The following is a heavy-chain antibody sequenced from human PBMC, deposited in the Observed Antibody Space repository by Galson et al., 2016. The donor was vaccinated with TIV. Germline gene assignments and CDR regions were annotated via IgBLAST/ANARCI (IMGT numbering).Heavy chain of an antibody. V-gene: IGHV5-51*03. CDR3: ALVRGDS. CDR2: IYPGDSHS. Sequence: QSGAEVKKQGDSLKISCKASGFNFTNYWIGWVRQMPGKGLEWMAIIYPGDSHSTYSPSFQGQVTISVDKSIRTAFLQWNSLKASDSGMYYCALVRGDSWGQGTLVTVSS. D-gene: IGHD3-10*01. J-gene: IGHJ4*02. CDR1: GFNFTNYW.